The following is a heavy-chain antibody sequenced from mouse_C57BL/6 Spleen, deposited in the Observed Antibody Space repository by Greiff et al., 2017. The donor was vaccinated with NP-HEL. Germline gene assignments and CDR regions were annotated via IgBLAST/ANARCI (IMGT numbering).Heavy chain of an antibody. D-gene: IGHD2-2*01. V-gene: IGHV1-64*01. J-gene: IGHJ3*01. CDR3: ARWTGSCAD. CDR2: IHPNSGST. CDR1: GYTFTSYW. Sequence: VQLQQPGAELVKPGASVKLSCKASGYTFTSYWMHWVKQRPGQGLEWIGMIHPNSGSTNYNEKFKSKATLTVDKSSSTADMQLSSLTSEDSAVYNCARWTGSCADWGQGTLVTVSA.